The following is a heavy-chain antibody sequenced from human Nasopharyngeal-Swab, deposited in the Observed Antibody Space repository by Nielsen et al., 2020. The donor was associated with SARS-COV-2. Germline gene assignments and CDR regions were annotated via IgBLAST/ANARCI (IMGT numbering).Heavy chain of an antibody. D-gene: IGHD1-26*01. Sequence: SETLSLTCAVYGGSFSGYYWSWIRQPPGKGLEWIGEINHSGSTNYNPSLKSRVTISVDTSKNQFSLKLSSVTAADTAVYYCARGISGSYHYFDYWGQGTLVTVSS. J-gene: IGHJ4*02. CDR1: GGSFSGYY. V-gene: IGHV4-34*01. CDR3: ARGISGSYHYFDY. CDR2: INHSGST.